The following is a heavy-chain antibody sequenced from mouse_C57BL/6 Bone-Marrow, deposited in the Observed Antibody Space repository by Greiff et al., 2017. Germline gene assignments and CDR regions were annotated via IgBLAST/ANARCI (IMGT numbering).Heavy chain of an antibody. CDR3: ARRGRVRDY. Sequence: VKLQQPGAELVKPGASVKMSCKASGYTFTSYWITWVKQRPGQGLEWIGDIYPGSGSTNYNEKFQSKATLTVDTSSSTAYMQLSSLTSEDSAVYYCARRGRVRDYWGQGTTLTGSS. D-gene: IGHD1-1*01. CDR2: IYPGSGST. J-gene: IGHJ2*01. V-gene: IGHV1-55*01. CDR1: GYTFTSYW.